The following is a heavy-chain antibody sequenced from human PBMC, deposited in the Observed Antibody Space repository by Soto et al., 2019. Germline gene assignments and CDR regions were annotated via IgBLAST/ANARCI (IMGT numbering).Heavy chain of an antibody. Sequence: SETLSLTCTVSGGSISSYYWSWIRQPPGKGLEWIGYIYYSGSTNYNPSLKSRVTISVDTSKNQFSLKLSSVTAADTAVYYCARAGDGYNYLWYFDIWGRGTLVTVSS. CDR1: GGSISSYY. J-gene: IGHJ2*01. CDR2: IYYSGST. D-gene: IGHD5-12*01. CDR3: ARAGDGYNYLWYFDI. V-gene: IGHV4-59*01.